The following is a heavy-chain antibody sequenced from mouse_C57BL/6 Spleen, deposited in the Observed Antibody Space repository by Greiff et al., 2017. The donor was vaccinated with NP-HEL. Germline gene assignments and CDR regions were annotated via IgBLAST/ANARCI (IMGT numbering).Heavy chain of an antibody. CDR3: ARSLPYYGSSHWCFDV. CDR2: IYPGDGDT. J-gene: IGHJ1*03. CDR1: GYAFSSSW. Sequence: QVQLQQSGPELVKPGASVKISCKASGYAFSSSWMNWVKQRPGKGLEWIGRIYPGDGDTNYNGKFKGKATLTADKSSSTTCLRLSRLTSEDAAVYFCARSLPYYGSSHWCFDVWGTGTTVTVSS. V-gene: IGHV1-82*01. D-gene: IGHD1-1*01.